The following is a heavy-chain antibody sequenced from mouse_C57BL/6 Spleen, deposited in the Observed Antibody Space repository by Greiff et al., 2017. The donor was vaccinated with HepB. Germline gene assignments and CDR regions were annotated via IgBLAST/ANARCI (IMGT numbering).Heavy chain of an antibody. Sequence: EVKLQESGGGLVKPGGSLKLSCAASGFTFSDYGMHWVRQAPEKGLEWVAYISSGSSTIYYADTVKGRFTISRDNAKNTLFLQMTSLRSEDTAMYYCARGSSYDWYFDVWGTGTTVTVSS. V-gene: IGHV5-17*01. CDR3: ARGSSYDWYFDV. CDR1: GFTFSDYG. CDR2: ISSGSSTI. D-gene: IGHD1-1*01. J-gene: IGHJ1*03.